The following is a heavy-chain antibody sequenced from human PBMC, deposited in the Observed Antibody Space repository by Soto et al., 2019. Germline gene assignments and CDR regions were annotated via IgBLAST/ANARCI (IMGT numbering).Heavy chain of an antibody. CDR3: ARDRDKGGAAAGYFDY. Sequence: EVQLVESGGGLVQPGGSLRLSCADSGLTFSKFWMSWVRQTPGKGLEWVANIRQDGGEKNYVDSVEGRFTISRDNAKNSLYLQMDSLRIEDTAVYFCARDRDKGGAAAGYFDYWGQGVLVTVSS. CDR1: GLTFSKFW. V-gene: IGHV3-7*05. D-gene: IGHD6-13*01. J-gene: IGHJ4*02. CDR2: IRQDGGEK.